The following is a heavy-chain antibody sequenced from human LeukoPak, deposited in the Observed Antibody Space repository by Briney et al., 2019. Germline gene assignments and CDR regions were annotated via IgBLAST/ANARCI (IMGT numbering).Heavy chain of an antibody. V-gene: IGHV3-48*03. CDR3: AKQSGYSYGNWFDP. CDR2: ISSSGSTI. D-gene: IGHD5-18*01. Sequence: GGSLRLSCAASGFTFSSYEMNWVRQAPGKGLEWVSYISSSGSTIYYADSLKGRFTISRDNSKNTLYLQMNSLRAEDTAVYYCAKQSGYSYGNWFDPWGQGTLVTVSS. J-gene: IGHJ5*02. CDR1: GFTFSSYE.